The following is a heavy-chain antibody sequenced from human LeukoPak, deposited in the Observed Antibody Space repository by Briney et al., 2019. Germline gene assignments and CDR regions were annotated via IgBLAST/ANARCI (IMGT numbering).Heavy chain of an antibody. CDR1: GFTFSSYA. CDR3: AKYRLSFTMVRGLIDY. D-gene: IGHD3-10*01. CDR2: ISSNGGST. J-gene: IGHJ4*02. Sequence: GGSLSLSCSASGFTFSSYAMHWVRQAPGKGLEYVSAISSNGGSTYYADSVKGRFTISRDNSKNTLYLQMSSLRAEDTAVYYCAKYRLSFTMVRGLIDYWGQGTLVTVSS. V-gene: IGHV3-64D*06.